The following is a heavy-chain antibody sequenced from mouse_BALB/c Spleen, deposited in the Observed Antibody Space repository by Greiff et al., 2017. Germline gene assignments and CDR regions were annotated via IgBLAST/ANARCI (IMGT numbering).Heavy chain of an antibody. CDR2: INPDSSTI. V-gene: IGHV4-1*02. CDR3: ARDYGSSDSHFDY. D-gene: IGHD1-1*01. J-gene: IGHJ2*01. CDR1: GFDFSRYW. Sequence: EVKLVESGGGLVQPGGSLKLSCAASGFDFSRYWMSWVRQAPGKGLEWIGEINPDSSTINYTPSLKDKFIISRDNAKNTLYLQMSKVRSEDTALYYCARDYGSSDSHFDYWGQGTTLTVSS.